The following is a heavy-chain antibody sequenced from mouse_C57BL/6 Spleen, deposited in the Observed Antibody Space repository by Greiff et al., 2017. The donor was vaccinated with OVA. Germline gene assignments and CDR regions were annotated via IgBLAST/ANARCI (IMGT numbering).Heavy chain of an antibody. CDR3: ARGGMVTTNYAMDY. Sequence: VQLQQSGPELVKPGASVKIPCKASGYTFTDYNMDWVKQSHGKSLEWIGDINPNNGGTIYNQKFKGKATLTVDKSSSTAYMELRSLTSEDTAVYYCARGGMVTTNYAMDYWGQGTSVTVSS. CDR1: GYTFTDYN. D-gene: IGHD2-2*01. CDR2: INPNNGGT. V-gene: IGHV1-18*01. J-gene: IGHJ4*01.